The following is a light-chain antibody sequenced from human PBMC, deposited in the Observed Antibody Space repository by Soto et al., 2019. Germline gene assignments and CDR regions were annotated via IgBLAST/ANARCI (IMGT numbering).Light chain of an antibody. Sequence: QAVVTQEPSLTVSPGGTVTLTCGSSTGDVTNGRWPYWFQQRPGQVPRTLIHDTSNKHPWTPARFSRSLLGGKAALTLSGAQPEDEAVYYCLLFYDGVAVFGGGTQLTVL. V-gene: IGLV7-46*01. CDR2: DTS. CDR3: LLFYDGVAV. J-gene: IGLJ7*01. CDR1: TGDVTNGRW.